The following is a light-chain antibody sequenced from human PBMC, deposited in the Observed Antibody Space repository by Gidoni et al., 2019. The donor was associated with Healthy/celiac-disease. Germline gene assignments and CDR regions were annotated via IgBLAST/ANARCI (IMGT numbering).Light chain of an antibody. CDR3: QQYGSSLYT. V-gene: IGKV3-20*01. CDR1: HSVSSSY. CDR2: GAS. Sequence: DIVLTQSPGTLSLSPGESATLSCRASHSVSSSYLAWYQQKPGQAPRLLIYGASSRATGIPDRFSGSGSGTDFTLTISRLEPEDFAVYYCQQYGSSLYTFGQGTKLEIK. J-gene: IGKJ2*01.